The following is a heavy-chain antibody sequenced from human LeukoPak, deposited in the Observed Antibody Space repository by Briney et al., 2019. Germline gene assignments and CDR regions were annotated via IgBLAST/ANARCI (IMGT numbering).Heavy chain of an antibody. CDR3: AKGTPFYFDY. J-gene: IGHJ4*02. CDR1: GYTFNMRT. D-gene: IGHD1-14*01. CDR2: ISGSGGST. V-gene: IGHV3-23*01. Sequence: PGGSLRLSCVASGYTFNMRTMNWVRQAPGKGLEWVSAISGSGGSTYYADSVKGRFTISRDNSKNTLYLQMNSLRAEDTAVYYCAKGTPFYFDYWGQGTLVTVSS.